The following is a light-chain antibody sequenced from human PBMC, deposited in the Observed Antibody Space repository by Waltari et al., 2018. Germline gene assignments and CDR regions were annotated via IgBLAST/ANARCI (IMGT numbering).Light chain of an antibody. Sequence: QAVVTQEPSLTVSPGGTVTLTCGSSAGAVTSGLYPYWFQQKPGQAPRTLIYDTSSTHPWTRARVSGSLLGGKAALTLSGAQPEDEAEYYCLISYSGVGVFGGGTKLTVL. CDR2: DTS. CDR1: AGAVTSGLY. CDR3: LISYSGVGV. V-gene: IGLV7-46*01. J-gene: IGLJ3*02.